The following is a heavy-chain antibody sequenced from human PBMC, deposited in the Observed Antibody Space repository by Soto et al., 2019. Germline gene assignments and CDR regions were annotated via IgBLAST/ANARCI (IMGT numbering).Heavy chain of an antibody. CDR2: ISYDGSNK. J-gene: IGHJ6*02. CDR3: ARGVLRYFDWPKPKYYYYGMDV. V-gene: IGHV3-30-3*01. CDR1: GFTFSSYA. D-gene: IGHD3-9*01. Sequence: GGSLRLSCAASGFTFSSYAMHWVRQAPGKGLEWVAVISYDGSNKYYADSVKGRFTISRDNSKNTLYLQMNSLRAEDTAVYYCARGVLRYFDWPKPKYYYYGMDVWGQGTTVTVSS.